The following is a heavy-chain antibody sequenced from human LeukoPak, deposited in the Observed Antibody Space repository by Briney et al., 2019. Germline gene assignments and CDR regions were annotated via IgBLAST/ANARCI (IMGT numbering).Heavy chain of an antibody. Sequence: SETLSLTCTVSGGSISSGDYYWSWIRQPPGKGLEWIGYIYYSGSTYYNPSLKSRITISVDTSKNQFSLKLSSVTAADTAVYYCARYVTGNYLGNWFDPWGQGTLVTVSS. V-gene: IGHV4-30-4*01. D-gene: IGHD3-16*01. CDR2: IYYSGST. J-gene: IGHJ5*02. CDR1: GGSISSGDYY. CDR3: ARYVTGNYLGNWFDP.